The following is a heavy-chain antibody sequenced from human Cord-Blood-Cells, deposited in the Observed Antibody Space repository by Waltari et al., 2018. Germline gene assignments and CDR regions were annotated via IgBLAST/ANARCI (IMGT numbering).Heavy chain of an antibody. D-gene: IGHD2-2*01. Sequence: QVQLVQSGAEVKKPGSSVKVSCKASGGTFSSYAISWVRQAPGQGLEWMGWITPFIGNATYAQKVQGRVTITADGSTSTAYRELRSLRSDDTAVYYWARGGGNCSSTSCFDYWGQGTLVTVSS. CDR1: GGTFSSYA. V-gene: IGHV1-69*11. CDR3: ARGGGNCSSTSCFDY. CDR2: ITPFIGNA. J-gene: IGHJ4*02.